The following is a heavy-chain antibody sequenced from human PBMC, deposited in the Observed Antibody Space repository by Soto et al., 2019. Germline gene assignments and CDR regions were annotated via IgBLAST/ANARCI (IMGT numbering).Heavy chain of an antibody. CDR2: IIPILGIA. CDR3: AMEYCSSTSCYRDY. J-gene: IGHJ4*02. Sequence: QVQLVQSGAEVKKPGSSVKVSCMASGGTFSSYTISWEPQAPGQGLEWMGRIIPILGIANYAQKFQGRVTITADKSTSTAYMELSSLRSEDTAVYYCAMEYCSSTSCYRDYWGQGTLVTVSS. V-gene: IGHV1-69*02. CDR1: GGTFSSYT. D-gene: IGHD2-2*02.